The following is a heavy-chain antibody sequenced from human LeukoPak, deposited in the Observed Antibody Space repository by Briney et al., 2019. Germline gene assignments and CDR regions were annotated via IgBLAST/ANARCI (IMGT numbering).Heavy chain of an antibody. CDR1: GYTFTGCY. J-gene: IGHJ4*02. CDR2: INPSSGGT. V-gene: IGHV1-2*04. CDR3: ARDPRITGTVD. D-gene: IGHD1-20*01. Sequence: ASVKVSCKASGYTFTGCYMHWVRQAPGQGLEWMGWINPSSGGTNYAQKFQGWVTMTRDTSISTAYMELSRLRSEDTAVYYCARDPRITGTVDWGQGTLVTVSS.